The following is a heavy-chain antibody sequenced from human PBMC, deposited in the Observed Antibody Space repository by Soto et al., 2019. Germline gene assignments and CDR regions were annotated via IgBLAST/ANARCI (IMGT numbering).Heavy chain of an antibody. Sequence: SETLSLTCTVSGGSISSSSYYWGWIRQPPGKGLEWIGSIYYSGSTYYNPSLKSRVTISVDTSKNQFSLKLSSVTAADTAVYYCASHVRPWNAYYYYMDVWGKGTTVTVSS. V-gene: IGHV4-39*01. D-gene: IGHD1-1*01. CDR2: IYYSGST. J-gene: IGHJ6*03. CDR1: GGSISSSSYY. CDR3: ASHVRPWNAYYYYMDV.